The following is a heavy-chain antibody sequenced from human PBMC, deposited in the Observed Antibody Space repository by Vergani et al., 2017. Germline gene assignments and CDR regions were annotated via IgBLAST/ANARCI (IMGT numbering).Heavy chain of an antibody. J-gene: IGHJ5*02. Sequence: QVQLVQSGAEVKKPGASVKVSCKASGYTFTGYYMHWVRQAPGQGLEWMGWINPNSGGTNYAQKFQGRVTMTRDTSISTAYMELSRLRSDDTAVYYCARALFTPYYYDSSGYNNWFDPWGQGTLVTVSS. V-gene: IGHV1-2*02. CDR1: GYTFTGYY. CDR3: ARALFTPYYYDSSGYNNWFDP. CDR2: INPNSGGT. D-gene: IGHD3-22*01.